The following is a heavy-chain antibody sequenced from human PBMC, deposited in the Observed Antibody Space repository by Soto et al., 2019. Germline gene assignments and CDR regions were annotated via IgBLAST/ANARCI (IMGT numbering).Heavy chain of an antibody. V-gene: IGHV4-4*02. CDR2: IYHSGST. Sequence: QVQLQESGPGLVKPSGTLSLTCAVSGGSISSSNWWSWVRQPPGKGLGGIGEIYHSGSTNYNPSLKSRVTISVDKSKNQFSLKLSSVTAADTAVYYCARVSLTYYYDSSGQPFDYWGQGTLVTVSS. CDR1: GGSISSSNW. J-gene: IGHJ4*02. CDR3: ARVSLTYYYDSSGQPFDY. D-gene: IGHD3-22*01.